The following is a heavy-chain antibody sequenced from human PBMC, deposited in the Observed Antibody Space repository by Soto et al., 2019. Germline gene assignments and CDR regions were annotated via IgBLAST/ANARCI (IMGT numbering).Heavy chain of an antibody. CDR1: GFTFISYS. J-gene: IGHJ4*02. D-gene: IGHD6-19*01. CDR3: AKDLSVAVAGAL. Sequence: EVQLVESGGDLVQPGGSLRLSCVVSGFTFISYSMKWVRQAPVKGLEWISCIDSGSRTMDYAESVKGRFTISRDNAKNTLYLQMNSLRDEDTAVYYCAKDLSVAVAGALWGQGTLVTVSS. V-gene: IGHV3-48*02. CDR2: IDSGSRTM.